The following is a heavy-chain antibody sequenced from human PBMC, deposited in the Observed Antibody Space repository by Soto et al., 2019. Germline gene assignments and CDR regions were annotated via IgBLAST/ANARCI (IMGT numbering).Heavy chain of an antibody. D-gene: IGHD2-15*01. J-gene: IGHJ3*02. V-gene: IGHV3-66*01. CDR2: ISNRGDT. CDR3: ARVPGYCRGGSWSITGDAYDI. Sequence: EVQLVASGGGLVQPGVSLRLSCTASGFIVSDTYVNWVRQAPGKGLEWVSVISNRGDTHYADSVRGRFSLSRDISDNTLHLQMNSRIVEDTAVYYCARVPGYCRGGSWSITGDAYDIWGQGTMGNVSA. CDR1: GFIVSDTY.